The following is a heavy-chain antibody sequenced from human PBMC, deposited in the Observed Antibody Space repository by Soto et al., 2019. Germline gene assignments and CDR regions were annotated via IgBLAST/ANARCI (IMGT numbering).Heavy chain of an antibody. J-gene: IGHJ4*02. Sequence: GGSLRLSCAASGFTFSSYAMSWVRQAPGKGLEWVSAISGSGGSTYYADSVKGRFTISRDNSKNTLYLQMNSLRAEDTAVYYCAKFGFGELLPAYFDYWGQGTLVTVSS. CDR3: AKFGFGELLPAYFDY. CDR2: ISGSGGST. V-gene: IGHV3-23*01. CDR1: GFTFSSYA. D-gene: IGHD3-10*01.